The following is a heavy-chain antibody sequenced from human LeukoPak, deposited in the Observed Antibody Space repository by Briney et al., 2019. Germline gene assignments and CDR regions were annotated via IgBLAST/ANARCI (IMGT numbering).Heavy chain of an antibody. Sequence: GGSLRLSCAASGFTFSTYGMHWVRQAPGKGLEWVAFIYYDGSNKFYADSVKGRFTISRDNSRNTLYLQMNSLRAEDTALFYCAKDQGVLFGYFDNWGQGTLVTVSS. CDR2: IYYDGSNK. J-gene: IGHJ4*02. D-gene: IGHD3-3*01. CDR3: AKDQGVLFGYFDN. V-gene: IGHV3-30*02. CDR1: GFTFSTYG.